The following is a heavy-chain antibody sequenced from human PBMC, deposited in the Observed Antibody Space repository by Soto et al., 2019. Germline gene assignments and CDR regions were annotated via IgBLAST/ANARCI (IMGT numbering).Heavy chain of an antibody. D-gene: IGHD1-1*01. Sequence: EVHLLESGGGLVQPGGSLRLSCAASGFSFRSYAMIWVRQAPGKGLDWVSAIGSGGTNTYYADSVKDRFTISRDNSKSTLYLQMHGLRAEDTAVYDCEKYLVDSHNSRGAYDIWGQGTMVTVSS. CDR3: EKYLVDSHNSRGAYDI. V-gene: IGHV3-23*01. J-gene: IGHJ3*02. CDR1: GFSFRSYA. CDR2: IGSGGTNT.